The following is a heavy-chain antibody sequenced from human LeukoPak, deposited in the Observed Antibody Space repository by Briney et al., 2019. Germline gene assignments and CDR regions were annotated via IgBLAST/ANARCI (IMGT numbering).Heavy chain of an antibody. CDR3: AKARITMVRGLVSPTDY. V-gene: IGHV3-23*01. CDR1: GFTFSSYA. D-gene: IGHD3-10*01. Sequence: GGSLRLSCAASGFTFSSYAMSWVRQAPGKGLEWVSAISGSGGSTYYADSVKGRFTISRDNSKNTLYLQMNSLGAEDTAVYYCAKARITMVRGLVSPTDYWGQGTLVTVSS. J-gene: IGHJ4*02. CDR2: ISGSGGST.